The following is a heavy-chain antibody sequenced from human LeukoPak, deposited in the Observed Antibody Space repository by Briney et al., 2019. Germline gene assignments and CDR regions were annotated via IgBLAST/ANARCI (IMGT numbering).Heavy chain of an antibody. Sequence: PGGSLRLSCAASGFTFSSYSMNWVRQAPGKGLEWVSSIGGSNSSIYYADPVKGRFTISRDNAKNSLYLQMNSLRAEDTAVYYCAREKPTEAFEYWGQGTLVTVSS. CDR3: AREKPTEAFEY. V-gene: IGHV3-21*01. CDR1: GFTFSSYS. D-gene: IGHD1-1*01. CDR2: IGGSNSSI. J-gene: IGHJ4*02.